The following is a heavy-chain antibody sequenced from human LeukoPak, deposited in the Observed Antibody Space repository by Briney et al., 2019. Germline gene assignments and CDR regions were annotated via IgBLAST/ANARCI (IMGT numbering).Heavy chain of an antibody. V-gene: IGHV3-33*08. CDR2: IWYDGSNK. Sequence: PGGSLRLSCAASGFTVSSYYMSWVRQAPGKGLEWVAIIWYDGSNKYYVDSVKGRFTISRDNSKNTLYLQMDSLRAEDTAVYYCARGEPPYAFDIWGQGTMVTVSS. CDR1: GFTVSSYY. J-gene: IGHJ3*02. D-gene: IGHD1-26*01. CDR3: ARGEPPYAFDI.